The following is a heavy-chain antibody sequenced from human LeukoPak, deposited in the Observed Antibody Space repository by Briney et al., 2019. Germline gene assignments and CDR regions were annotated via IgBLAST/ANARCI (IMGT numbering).Heavy chain of an antibody. CDR1: GFTFSSYG. Sequence: GGSLRLSCAASGFTFSSYGMHWVRQAPGKGLEWVAFIRYDGSNKYYADSVKGRFTISRDNSKNTLYLHVNSLRPEDTAVYYCATYYDFWSGYYPGGAIDIWGQGTMVTVSS. J-gene: IGHJ3*02. CDR3: ATYYDFWSGYYPGGAIDI. D-gene: IGHD3-3*01. CDR2: IRYDGSNK. V-gene: IGHV3-30*02.